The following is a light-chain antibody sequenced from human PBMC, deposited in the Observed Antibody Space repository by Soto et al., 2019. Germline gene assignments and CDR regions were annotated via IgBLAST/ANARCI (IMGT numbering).Light chain of an antibody. V-gene: IGKV3-15*01. CDR1: QSVRSN. J-gene: IGKJ4*01. CDR3: QQYNEWPLS. CDR2: GAS. Sequence: EIVMTQSPATLSVSPGERATLSCRASQSVRSNLAWYQQKPGQPPRLLIYGASTRATGIAARFSGSGSATEFTLTINSLQSEDFAVYYCQQYNEWPLSFGGGTKLEIK.